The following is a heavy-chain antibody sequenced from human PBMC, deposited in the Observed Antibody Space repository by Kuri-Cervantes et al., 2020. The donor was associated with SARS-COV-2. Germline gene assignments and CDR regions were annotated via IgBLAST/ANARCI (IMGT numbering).Heavy chain of an antibody. J-gene: IGHJ5*02. Sequence: SETLSLTCTVSGGSINSDYWSWIRQPPGKGLEWIGYIYYSGSTNYNPSLKSRVTISVDTSKNQFSLKLSSVTAADTAVYYCARALQGWFDPWGQGTLVTVSS. CDR1: GGSINSDY. V-gene: IGHV4-59*08. CDR3: ARALQGWFDP. D-gene: IGHD4-11*01. CDR2: IYYSGST.